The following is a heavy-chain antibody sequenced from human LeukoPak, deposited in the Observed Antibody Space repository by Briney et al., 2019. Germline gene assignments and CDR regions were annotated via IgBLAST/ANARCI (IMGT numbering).Heavy chain of an antibody. CDR3: ARRTYGSGSYYQV. Sequence: ASVKVSCKASGYTFTSYAMNWVRQAPGQGLEWMGWINTNTGNPTYAQGFTGRFVFSLDTSVSTAYLQISGLKAEDTAVYYCARRTYGSGSYYQVWGKGATVTVSS. CDR2: INTNTGNP. CDR1: GYTFTSYA. V-gene: IGHV7-4-1*02. D-gene: IGHD3-10*01. J-gene: IGHJ6*04.